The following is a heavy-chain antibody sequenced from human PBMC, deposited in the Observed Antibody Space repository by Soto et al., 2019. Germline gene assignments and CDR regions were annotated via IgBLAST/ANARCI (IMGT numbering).Heavy chain of an antibody. D-gene: IGHD2-2*01. Sequence: ASETLSLTCTVSGGSISSGGYFWSWIRQHPGKGLEWIGYFYYSGSTYYNPSLKSRVSISVDTSKNLFSLKLSSVTAADTALYYCARVPQSDYFDYWGQGTLVTVSS. CDR2: FYYSGST. J-gene: IGHJ4*02. CDR3: ARVPQSDYFDY. CDR1: GGSISSGGYF. V-gene: IGHV4-31*03.